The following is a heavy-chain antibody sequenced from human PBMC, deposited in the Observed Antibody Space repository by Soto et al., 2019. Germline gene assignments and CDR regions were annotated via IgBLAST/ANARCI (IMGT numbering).Heavy chain of an antibody. V-gene: IGHV3-49*03. Sequence: GGSLRLSCTASGFTFGDYAMSWFRQAPGKGLEWVGFIRSKAYGGTTEYAGSVKGRFTISRDDSKSIAYLQMNSLKTEDTAVYYCTRDMGYCSSTSCQGNWFDPWGQGTLVTVSS. CDR1: GFTFGDYA. CDR3: TRDMGYCSSTSCQGNWFDP. J-gene: IGHJ5*02. CDR2: IRSKAYGGTT. D-gene: IGHD2-2*01.